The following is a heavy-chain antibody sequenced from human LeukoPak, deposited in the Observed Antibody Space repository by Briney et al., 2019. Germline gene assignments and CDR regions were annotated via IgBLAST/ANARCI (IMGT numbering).Heavy chain of an antibody. CDR1: GYSFSNYY. V-gene: IGHV5-51*01. J-gene: IGHJ4*02. D-gene: IGHD1-26*01. CDR2: MYPGGSDI. CDR3: ASRTGSYYPFDA. Sequence: GESLKISCKGSGYSFSNYYIDWVRQMPGKGLEWMGVMYPGGSDIRYSPSFQGQVTISYDKSIDTAYLQGSSLKASDSAMYYCASRTGSYYPFDAWGQGALVTVSS.